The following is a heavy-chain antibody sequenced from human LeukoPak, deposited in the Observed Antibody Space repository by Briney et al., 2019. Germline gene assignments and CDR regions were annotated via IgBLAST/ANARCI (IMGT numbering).Heavy chain of an antibody. D-gene: IGHD6-6*01. CDR1: GGSISRGGYY. V-gene: IGHV4-31*03. CDR2: IYSSGRT. CDR3: AGGRLGQLVRWFDP. J-gene: IGHJ5*02. Sequence: SQTLSLTCTVSGGSISRGGYYWSRLRPHPGEGLEGSGYIYSSGRTYYNPSLKSRVNISVHTSKNQFSLQLSCVTAAEPAVYYCAGGRLGQLVRWFDPWGQGTLVTVSS.